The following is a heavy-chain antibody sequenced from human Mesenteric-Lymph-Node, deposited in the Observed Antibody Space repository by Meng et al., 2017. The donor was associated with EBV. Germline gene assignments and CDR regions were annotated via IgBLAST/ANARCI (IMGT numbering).Heavy chain of an antibody. D-gene: IGHD3-10*01. CDR2: INPPTGAT. J-gene: IGHJ4*02. V-gene: IGHV1-2*06. CDR1: GYTFIDYY. CDR3: ARGGGSGSGSPVDY. Sequence: QLQRVQSGAEVQKPGASVKVSCKASGYTFIDYYLDWVQQAPGQRLEYLGRINPPTGATNYALNFQGRVTMTSDTSTNTAYLDLNTLSSDDTAVYYCARGGGSGSGSPVDYWGQGTLVTVSS.